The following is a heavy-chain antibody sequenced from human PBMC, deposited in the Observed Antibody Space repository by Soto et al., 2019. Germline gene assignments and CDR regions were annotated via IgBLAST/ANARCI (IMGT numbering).Heavy chain of an antibody. J-gene: IGHJ4*02. CDR2: MGGNGDRT. CDR1: GFTFSSFA. D-gene: IGHD2-15*01. V-gene: IGHV3-23*01. CDR3: ANALHCSGATCQPRFGY. Sequence: EVQLLESGGGLVQPGGSLRLSCSASGFTFSSFAMTWVRQAPGKGLEWVSAMGGNGDRTYYADSVKGRFTISRDNSKNTLYLQMNSLRSEDTALYYCANALHCSGATCQPRFGYWGQGTLVTVSS.